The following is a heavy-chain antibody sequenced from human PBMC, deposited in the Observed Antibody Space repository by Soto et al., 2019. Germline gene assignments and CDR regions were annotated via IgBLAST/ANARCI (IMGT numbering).Heavy chain of an antibody. CDR1: GGTFSSYT. D-gene: IGHD5-12*01. CDR2: IIPILGIA. CDR3: SRDRGDGYNNI. V-gene: IGHV1-69*08. Sequence: QVQLVQSGAEVKKPGSSVKVSCKASGGTFSSYTISWVRQAPGQGLEWMGRIIPILGIANYAQKFQGRVTITADKSTSTAYMELSSLRSEDTAVYYCSRDRGDGYNNIWGQGTMVTVSS. J-gene: IGHJ3*02.